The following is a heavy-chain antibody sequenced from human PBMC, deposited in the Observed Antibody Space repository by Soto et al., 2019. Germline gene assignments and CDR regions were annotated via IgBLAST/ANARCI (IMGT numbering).Heavy chain of an antibody. J-gene: IGHJ4*02. D-gene: IGHD3-9*01. Sequence: QVQLQESGPGLVKPSETLSLTCTVSGGSISSYYWSWIRQPAGKGLEWIGRIYTSGSTNYNPSLKSRVTMSVDTSKNQFSLKLSSVTAADTAVYYCAREEVRYFDWLSVFDYWGQGTLVTVSS. CDR1: GGSISSYY. CDR3: AREEVRYFDWLSVFDY. V-gene: IGHV4-4*07. CDR2: IYTSGST.